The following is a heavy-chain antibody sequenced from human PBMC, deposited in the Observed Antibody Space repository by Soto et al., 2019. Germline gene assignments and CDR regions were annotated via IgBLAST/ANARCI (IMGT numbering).Heavy chain of an antibody. CDR3: ARLLRYFDWPFDAGWFDP. J-gene: IGHJ5*02. D-gene: IGHD3-9*01. CDR1: GYTFTSYA. V-gene: IGHV1-3*01. Sequence: ASVKVSCKASGYTFTSYAMHWVRQAPGQRLEWMGWINAGNGNTKYSQKFQGRVTITRDTSASTAYMELSSLRSEDTAVYYCARLLRYFDWPFDAGWFDPWGQGTLVTVSS. CDR2: INAGNGNT.